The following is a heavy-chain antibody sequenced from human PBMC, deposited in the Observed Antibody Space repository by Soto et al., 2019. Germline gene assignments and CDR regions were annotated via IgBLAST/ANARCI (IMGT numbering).Heavy chain of an antibody. Sequence: EVQLLESGGGLVQPGESLRLSCAASGFTFSGFAMNWVRRAPGKGLEWVATVSASGASAYYPDSVKDHFTISRDNSKNTLYLQIASLRDDDSAIYYCAKDDLRFGGSQNYFDHWGPGILVTVS. V-gene: IGHV3-23*01. CDR2: VSASGASA. J-gene: IGHJ4*02. D-gene: IGHD2-15*01. CDR3: AKDDLRFGGSQNYFDH. CDR1: GFTFSGFA.